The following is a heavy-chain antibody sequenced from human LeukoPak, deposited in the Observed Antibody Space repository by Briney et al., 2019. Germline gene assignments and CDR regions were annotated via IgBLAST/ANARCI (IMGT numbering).Heavy chain of an antibody. V-gene: IGHV3-72*01. CDR1: GFTSSDHY. CDR2: TRNKANSYTT. D-gene: IGHD1-26*01. Sequence: PGGSLRLSSAASGFTSSDHYIDWVRQAPGKGLEWVGRTRNKANSYTTEYAASVKGRFTISRDDLKNSLFLQMNSLMTEDTAVYYCARARRGSYPSSDYWGQGTLVTVSS. J-gene: IGHJ4*02. CDR3: ARARRGSYPSSDY.